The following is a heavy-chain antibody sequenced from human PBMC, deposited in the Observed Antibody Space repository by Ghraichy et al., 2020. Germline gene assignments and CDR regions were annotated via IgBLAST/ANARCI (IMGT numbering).Heavy chain of an antibody. CDR1: GGSFSGYY. V-gene: IGHV4-34*01. CDR2: INHSGST. D-gene: IGHD6-6*01. Sequence: SETLSLTCAVYGGSFSGYYWSWIRQPPGKGLEWIGEINHSGSTNYNPSLKSRVTISVDTSKNQFSLKLSSVTAADTAVYYCARGLNAARPDLGYWGQGTLVTVSS. CDR3: ARGLNAARPDLGY. J-gene: IGHJ4*02.